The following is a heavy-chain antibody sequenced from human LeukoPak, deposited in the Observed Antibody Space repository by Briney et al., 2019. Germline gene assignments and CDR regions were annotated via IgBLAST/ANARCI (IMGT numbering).Heavy chain of an antibody. CDR3: ARDRGYGYLFDY. Sequence: GGSLRLSCAASGFTFITYWMHWVRQAPGKGLVWVSRINSDGSSTSYADSVKGRFTISRDNAKNTLYLQMNSLRAEDTAVYYCARDRGYGYLFDYWGQGTLVTVSS. V-gene: IGHV3-74*01. J-gene: IGHJ4*02. CDR1: GFTFITYW. D-gene: IGHD5-18*01. CDR2: INSDGSST.